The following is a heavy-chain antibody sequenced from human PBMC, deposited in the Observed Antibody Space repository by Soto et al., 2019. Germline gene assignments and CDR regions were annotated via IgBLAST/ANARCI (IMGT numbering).Heavy chain of an antibody. J-gene: IGHJ6*03. CDR3: ARGGYSYGPNYYYYYYMDV. CDR1: GGSISSSSYY. V-gene: IGHV4-39*01. D-gene: IGHD5-18*01. CDR2: IYYSGST. Sequence: SETLSLTCTVSGGSISSSSYYWGWIRQPPGKGLEWIGSIYYSGSTYYNPSLKSRVTISVDTSKNQFSLKLSSVTAADTAVYYCARGGYSYGPNYYYYYYMDVWGKGTKVTVSS.